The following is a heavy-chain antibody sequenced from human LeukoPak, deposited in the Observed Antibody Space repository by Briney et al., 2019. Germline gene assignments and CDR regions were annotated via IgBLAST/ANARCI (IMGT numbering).Heavy chain of an antibody. V-gene: IGHV3-23*01. CDR3: ASGRTLNEYFQH. D-gene: IGHD3-10*01. CDR1: GFTFSSYA. CDR2: ISGSGGST. Sequence: GGSLRLSCAASGFTFSSYAMSWVRQAPGKGLEWVSAISGSGGSTYYADSVKGRFTISRDNSKNTLYLQMNSLRAEDTAVYYCASGRTLNEYFQHWGQGTLVTVSS. J-gene: IGHJ1*01.